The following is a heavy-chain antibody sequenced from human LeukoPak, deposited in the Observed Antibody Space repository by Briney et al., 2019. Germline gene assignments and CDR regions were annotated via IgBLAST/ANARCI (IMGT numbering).Heavy chain of an antibody. CDR2: IYSGGST. CDR1: GFTVSSNY. V-gene: IGHV3-66*01. J-gene: IGHJ4*02. CDR3: ATWYCSGGNCFFDY. D-gene: IGHD2-15*01. Sequence: GGSLRLSCAASGFTVSSNYMSWVRQAPGKGLEWVSVIYSGGSTYYADSVKGRFTISRDNSKNTLYLQMNSLRAEDTAMYYCATWYCSGGNCFFDYWGQGTLVTVSS.